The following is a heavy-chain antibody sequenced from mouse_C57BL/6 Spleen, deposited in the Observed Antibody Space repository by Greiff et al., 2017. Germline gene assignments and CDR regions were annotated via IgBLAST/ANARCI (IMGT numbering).Heavy chain of an antibody. Sequence: EVQRVESEGGLVQPGSSMKLSCTASGFTFSDYYMAWVRQVPEKGLEWVANINYDGSSTYYLDSLKSRFIISRDNAKNILYLQMSSLKSEDTATYYCARGIYYGSSLSYWYFDVWGTGTTVTVSS. V-gene: IGHV5-16*01. D-gene: IGHD1-1*01. J-gene: IGHJ1*03. CDR2: INYDGSST. CDR3: ARGIYYGSSLSYWYFDV. CDR1: GFTFSDYY.